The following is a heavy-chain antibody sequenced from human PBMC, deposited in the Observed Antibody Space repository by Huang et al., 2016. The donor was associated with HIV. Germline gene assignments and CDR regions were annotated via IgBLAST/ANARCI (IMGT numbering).Heavy chain of an antibody. Sequence: EVQLVQSGAAVKKPGESLKISCTGAGYSFSIYWIAWVRKMPGKVLEWMGSIYPVESKSTYSPSFEGHVSISVDKSINTVYLHWSSLKASDTAIYYCAKGRRAFDVWGQGTWVTVSS. CDR1: GYSFSIYW. V-gene: IGHV5-51*03. CDR2: IYPVESKS. J-gene: IGHJ3*01. CDR3: AKGRRAFDV.